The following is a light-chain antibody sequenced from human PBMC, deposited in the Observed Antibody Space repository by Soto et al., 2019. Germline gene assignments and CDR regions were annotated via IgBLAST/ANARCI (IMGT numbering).Light chain of an antibody. CDR3: QQYGSSPRT. CDR1: QSVSISC. J-gene: IGKJ1*01. Sequence: EIVLTQSPGTLSLSPGERATLSCRASQSVSISCLAWYQQKPGQAPRLLIYGASSRATGIPDRFSGSGSGTDFTLTISRLEPEDFAVYYCQQYGSSPRTFGQGTKVDI. CDR2: GAS. V-gene: IGKV3-20*01.